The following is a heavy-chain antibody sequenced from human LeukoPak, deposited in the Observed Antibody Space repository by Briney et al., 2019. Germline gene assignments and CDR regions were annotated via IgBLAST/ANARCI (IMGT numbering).Heavy chain of an antibody. CDR1: GGSISTYY. Sequence: SETLSLTCTRSGGSISTYYWSWIRQPPGKGLEWIGYIYHSGSTNYNPSLKSRVTISVDTSKNQFSLKLSSVTAADTAVYYCARGGGYASRIGYWGQGALVTVSS. V-gene: IGHV4-59*01. CDR2: IYHSGST. J-gene: IGHJ4*02. D-gene: IGHD5-12*01. CDR3: ARGGGYASRIGY.